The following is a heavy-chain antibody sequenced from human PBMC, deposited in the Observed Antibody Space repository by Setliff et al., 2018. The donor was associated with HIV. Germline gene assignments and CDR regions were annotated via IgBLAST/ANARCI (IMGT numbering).Heavy chain of an antibody. CDR1: GGSVNDFY. Sequence: SETLSLTCTVSGGSVNDFYCNWIRQPPGKGPEWIGYIHSSGSTIYNTSLKSRITISLDTSKEQFSLELSSATAADTAVYYCATLDHSGGNFLAYWGQGSLVTVS. V-gene: IGHV4-4*09. J-gene: IGHJ4*02. CDR3: ATLDHSGGNFLAY. CDR2: IHSSGST. D-gene: IGHD2-21*02.